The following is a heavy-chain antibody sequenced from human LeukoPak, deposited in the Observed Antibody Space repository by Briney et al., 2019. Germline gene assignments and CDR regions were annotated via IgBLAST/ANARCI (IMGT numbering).Heavy chain of an antibody. CDR2: ISYDGSNK. J-gene: IGHJ4*02. D-gene: IGHD1-26*01. V-gene: IGHV3-30-3*01. CDR3: APRAEWELLFFDY. Sequence: PGGSLRLSCAASGFTFSSYAMHWVRQASGKGLEWVAVISYDGSNKYYADSVKGRFTISRDNSKNTLYLQMNSLRAEDTAVYYCAPRAEWELLFFDYWGQGTLVTVSS. CDR1: GFTFSSYA.